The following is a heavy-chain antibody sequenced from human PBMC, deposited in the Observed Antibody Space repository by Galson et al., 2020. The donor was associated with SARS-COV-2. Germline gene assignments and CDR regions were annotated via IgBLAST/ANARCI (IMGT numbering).Heavy chain of an antibody. Sequence: GGSLRLSCAASGFIFSSYGMHWVRQAPGKGLEWVAVISYDGSNKYYADSVKGRFTISRDNSKNTLYLQMNSLRAEDTAVYYCAKVGPHGWRLDYYGMDVWGQGTTVTVSS. CDR1: GFIFSSYG. CDR2: ISYDGSNK. V-gene: IGHV3-30*18. J-gene: IGHJ6*02. D-gene: IGHD2-21*01. CDR3: AKVGPHGWRLDYYGMDV.